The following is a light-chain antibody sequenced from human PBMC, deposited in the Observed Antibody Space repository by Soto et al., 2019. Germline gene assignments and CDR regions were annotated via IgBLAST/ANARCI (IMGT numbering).Light chain of an antibody. CDR1: QSISSW. V-gene: IGKV1-5*03. CDR3: QQYNSYSPT. CDR2: KAS. J-gene: IGKJ5*01. Sequence: DIQMTQSPSTLSASVEDRVTITSRASQSISSWLAWYQQKPRKAPKLLIYKASSLESGVPSRFSGSGSGTEFTFTFSSLQPDDFATYYCQQYNSYSPTFGQGTRLEIK.